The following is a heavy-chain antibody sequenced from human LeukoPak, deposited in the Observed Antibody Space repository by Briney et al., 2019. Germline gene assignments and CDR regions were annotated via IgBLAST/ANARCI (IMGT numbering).Heavy chain of an antibody. CDR1: GYTFNSYY. D-gene: IGHD3-9*01. CDR2: INAYNGNT. Sequence: ASVKLSCTASGYTFNSYYLSWVRQPPGQGLEWMGCINAYNGNTNYAQKLQGRVTMTTDTATSTAYMELRSLRSDDTAVYYCARDRSYYDILTGYYSPYDYWGQGTLVTVSS. V-gene: IGHV1-18*01. J-gene: IGHJ4*02. CDR3: ARDRSYYDILTGYYSPYDY.